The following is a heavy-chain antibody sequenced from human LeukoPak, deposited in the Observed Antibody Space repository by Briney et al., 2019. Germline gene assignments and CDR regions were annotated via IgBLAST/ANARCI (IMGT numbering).Heavy chain of an antibody. Sequence: GSLRLSCAASGFSFSNYAMSWVRQAPARGPEWVSSLRGGGETFYSDSVKGRFTLSRDDSTNTFYLQLNNLRVDDTAIYYCANASWVSNADAVLWGQGTQVTVSS. CDR1: GFSFSNYA. CDR3: ANASWVSNADAVL. J-gene: IGHJ4*02. V-gene: IGHV3-23*01. D-gene: IGHD1-1*01. CDR2: LRGGGET.